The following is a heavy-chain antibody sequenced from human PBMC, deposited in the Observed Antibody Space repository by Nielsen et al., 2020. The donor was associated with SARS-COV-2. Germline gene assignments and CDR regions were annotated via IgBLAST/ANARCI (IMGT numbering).Heavy chain of an antibody. CDR2: IDPNDSDT. CDR3: ARPGLRILTGRNTFDI. CDR1: GYSFTRFW. D-gene: IGHD3-9*01. J-gene: IGHJ3*02. V-gene: IGHV5-51*01. Sequence: KVSCKGSGYSFTRFWIGWVRQMPGKGLEWMGIIDPNDSDTRYNPSFQGQVTISADTSINTAYLQWYSLKASDSAMYYCARPGLRILTGRNTFDIWGQGTMVTVSS.